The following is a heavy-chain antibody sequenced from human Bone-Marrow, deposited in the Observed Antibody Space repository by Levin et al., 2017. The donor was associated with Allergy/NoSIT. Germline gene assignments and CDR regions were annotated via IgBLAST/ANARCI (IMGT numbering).Heavy chain of an antibody. J-gene: IGHJ4*02. V-gene: IGHV1-45*01. Sequence: GGSLRLSCKASGYTFTYRYLHWLRQAPGQALEWLGWITIYNGNTAYARRFQDRVTITRENSLTTVYMEMSDLRSEDTAMYYCSRSPLYGDTPYFDSWGQGTLVTVSS. D-gene: IGHD2/OR15-2a*01. CDR2: ITIYNGNT. CDR1: GYTFTYRY. CDR3: SRSPLYGDTPYFDS.